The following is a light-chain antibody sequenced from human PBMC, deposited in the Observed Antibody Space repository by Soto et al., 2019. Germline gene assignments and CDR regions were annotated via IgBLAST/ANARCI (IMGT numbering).Light chain of an antibody. J-gene: IGLJ2*01. CDR1: SCDVGSYNL. CDR2: EGS. CDR3: CSYAGSSTFVV. Sequence: QSALTQPASVSGSPGQSITISCTGTSCDVGSYNLVSWYQQHPGKAPKLMIYEGSKRPSGVSNRFSGSKSGNTASLTISGLQAEDEADYYCCSYAGSSTFVVFGGGTQLTVL. V-gene: IGLV2-23*03.